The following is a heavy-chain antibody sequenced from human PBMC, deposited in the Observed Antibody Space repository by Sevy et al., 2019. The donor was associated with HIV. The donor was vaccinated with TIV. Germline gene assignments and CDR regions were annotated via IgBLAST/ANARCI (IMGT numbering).Heavy chain of an antibody. V-gene: IGHV3-33*01. Sequence: GGSLRLSCAASGFTFSTYGMHWVRQAPGKGLEWVAVIWFDGSNTYYADSVKGRFTISRDIAKNTLHLQMNSLRAEDTAVYYCARDSTIGFDYWGQGTLVTVSS. J-gene: IGHJ4*02. CDR2: IWFDGSNT. CDR3: ARDSTIGFDY. CDR1: GFTFSTYG. D-gene: IGHD3-9*01.